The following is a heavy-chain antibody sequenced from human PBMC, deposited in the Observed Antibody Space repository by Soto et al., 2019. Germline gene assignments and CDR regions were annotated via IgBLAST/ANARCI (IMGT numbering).Heavy chain of an antibody. D-gene: IGHD1-26*01. CDR3: ATDQDSGSYLPFDY. CDR1: GFTFSNYA. CDR2: ISYDGSNK. Sequence: QVQLVESGGGVVQPGRSLRLSCAASGFTFSNYAMHWVRQAPGKGLEWVAVISYDGSNKYYADSVKGRFTISRDNSKNTLHLQMNSLRAEDTAVYYCATDQDSGSYLPFDYWGQGTLVIVSS. J-gene: IGHJ4*02. V-gene: IGHV3-30-3*01.